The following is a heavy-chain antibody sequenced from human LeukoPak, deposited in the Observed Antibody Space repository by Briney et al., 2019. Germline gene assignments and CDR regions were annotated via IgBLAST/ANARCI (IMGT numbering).Heavy chain of an antibody. Sequence: GGSLRLSCAASGFTFDDYAMHWVRQAPGKGLEWVSGISWNSGSIGYADSVKGRFTISRDNAKNSLYLQMSSLRAEDTALYYCSGIAAAGVDYWGQGTLVTVSS. CDR3: SGIAAAGVDY. V-gene: IGHV3-9*01. J-gene: IGHJ4*02. D-gene: IGHD6-13*01. CDR1: GFTFDDYA. CDR2: ISWNSGSI.